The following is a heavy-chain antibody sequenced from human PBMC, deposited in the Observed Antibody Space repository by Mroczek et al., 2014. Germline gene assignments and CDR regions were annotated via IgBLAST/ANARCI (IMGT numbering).Heavy chain of an antibody. D-gene: IGHD2/OR15-2a*01. CDR3: ARVGVLLAWFDP. V-gene: IGHV4-59*01. J-gene: IGHJ5*02. Sequence: QVQLQESGPGLVKPSETLSLTCTVSGGSISSYYWSWIRQPPGKGLEWIGYIYYSGSTNYNPSLKSRVTISVDTSKNQFSLKLSSVTAADTAVYYCARVGVLLAWFDPVGPGNPGHRLL. CDR2: IYYSGST. CDR1: GGSISSYY.